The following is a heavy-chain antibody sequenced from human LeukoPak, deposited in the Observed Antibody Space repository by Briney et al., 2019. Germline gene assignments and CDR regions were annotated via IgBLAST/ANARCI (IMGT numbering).Heavy chain of an antibody. CDR1: GFTFSTYS. D-gene: IGHD2-15*01. Sequence: GGSLRLSCAASGFTFSTYSMNWVRQAPGKGLEWVADIKEDGSEKHCVDSVKGRFTISRDNAENSLYLQMNSLRAEDTAIYYCARDLGVCSGGTCYSVYDYWGQGTLVTVSS. J-gene: IGHJ4*02. CDR3: ARDLGVCSGGTCYSVYDY. V-gene: IGHV3-7*01. CDR2: IKEDGSEK.